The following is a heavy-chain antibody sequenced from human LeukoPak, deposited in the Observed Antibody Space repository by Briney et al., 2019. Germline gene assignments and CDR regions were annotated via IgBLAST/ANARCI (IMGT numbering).Heavy chain of an antibody. Sequence: SETLSLTCTVSGDSVSSSSYYWGWIRQPPGKGLEWIGHFYYSGSTYYNPSLKSRVTISVDTSKNQFSLKLSSVTAADTAVYYCARLVTPWIQLWLRRMGAFDIWGQGTMVTVSS. D-gene: IGHD5-18*01. CDR1: GDSVSSSSYY. J-gene: IGHJ3*02. CDR2: FYYSGST. V-gene: IGHV4-39*01. CDR3: ARLVTPWIQLWLRRMGAFDI.